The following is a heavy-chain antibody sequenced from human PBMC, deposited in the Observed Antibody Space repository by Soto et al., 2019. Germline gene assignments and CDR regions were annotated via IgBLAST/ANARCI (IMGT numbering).Heavy chain of an antibody. J-gene: IGHJ4*02. CDR1: GFTFHKSA. V-gene: IGHV3-23*01. D-gene: IGHD4-17*01. CDR2: FSGGGTRT. CDR3: AKETSVTKYQDY. Sequence: EVQLLESGGGLVQPGGSMSLSCAASGFTFHKSAMSWVRQAPGQGLEWVSTFSGGGTRTSYADSVKGRFTISRDNSKNMLFLQMNSLRAEDTAVYYCAKETSVTKYQDYWGQGTLVTVSS.